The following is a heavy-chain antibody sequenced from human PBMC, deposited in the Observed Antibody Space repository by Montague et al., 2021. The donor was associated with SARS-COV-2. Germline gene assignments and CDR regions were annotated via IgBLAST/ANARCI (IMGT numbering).Heavy chain of an antibody. CDR2: IYYSGST. J-gene: IGHJ3*01. D-gene: IGHD5-12*01. Sequence: SETLSLTCTVSGGSISSYYWSWIRQPPGKGLEWIGYIYYSGSTNYNPSLKSRVTISIDTSKRQFSLKLSSVTAADTAMYYCARVSTLRGYSGYDPADAFDFWGQGTMVTVSS. CDR1: GGSISSYY. V-gene: IGHV4-59*01. CDR3: ARVSTLRGYSGYDPADAFDF.